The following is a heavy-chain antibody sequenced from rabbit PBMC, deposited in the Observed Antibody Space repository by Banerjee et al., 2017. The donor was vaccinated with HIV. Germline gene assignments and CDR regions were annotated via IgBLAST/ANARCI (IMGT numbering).Heavy chain of an antibody. CDR3: ARGLPGSSSYYLPM. D-gene: IGHD8-1*01. CDR1: GLDFSSSYW. CDR2: INSNTGNT. Sequence: LQESGGGLFQPGGSLTLTCKASGLDFSSSYWICWVRQAPGKGLEWIACINSNTGNTVYASWAKGPFTISKTSSTTVTLQMTSLTAADTATYFCARGLPGSSSYYLPMWGQGTLVTVS. V-gene: IGHV1S45*01. J-gene: IGHJ4*01.